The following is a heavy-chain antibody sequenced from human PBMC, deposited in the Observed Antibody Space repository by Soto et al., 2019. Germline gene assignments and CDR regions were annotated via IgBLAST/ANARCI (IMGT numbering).Heavy chain of an antibody. CDR3: AGAYTSSYYPAIYYYGLDV. CDR2: FYYGGAT. CDR1: NASVNSGYYY. J-gene: IGHJ6*02. D-gene: IGHD2-2*01. V-gene: IGHV4-61*01. Sequence: HVQLQESGPGLVKPSETLSLTCTVSNASVNSGYYYWSWIRQPPGQGLERIAYFYYGGATSYNPSLRSRVYISVDTSKSQFTLNIRSLTAADTAIYYCAGAYTSSYYPAIYYYGLDVWGQGTTVSVSS.